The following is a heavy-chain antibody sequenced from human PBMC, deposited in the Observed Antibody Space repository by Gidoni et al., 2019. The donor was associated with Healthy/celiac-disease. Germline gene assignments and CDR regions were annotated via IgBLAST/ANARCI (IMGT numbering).Heavy chain of an antibody. CDR3: ARGYSYAVDY. V-gene: IGHV4-59*01. J-gene: IGHJ4*02. Sequence: QVQLQESGPGLVKPSETLSLRCTVSGGSISSYSWSWIRQPPGKGLEWIGYIYYSGSTNYNPSLKSRVTISVDTSKNQFSLKLSSVTAAETAVYYCARGYSYAVDYWGQGTLVTVSS. D-gene: IGHD5-18*01. CDR2: IYYSGST. CDR1: GGSISSYS.